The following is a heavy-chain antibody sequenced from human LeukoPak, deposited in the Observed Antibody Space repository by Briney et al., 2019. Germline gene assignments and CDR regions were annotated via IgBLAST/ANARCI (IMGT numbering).Heavy chain of an antibody. CDR1: GGSFSGYY. CDR2: INHSGST. V-gene: IGHV4-34*01. D-gene: IGHD3-3*01. Sequence: SETLSLTCAVYGGSFSGYYWSWIRQPPGKGLEWIGEINHSGSTNYNPSLKSRVTISVDMSKNQFSLKLSSVTAADTAVYYCARGRLTIFGVVITGFDYWGQGTLVTVSS. J-gene: IGHJ4*02. CDR3: ARGRLTIFGVVITGFDY.